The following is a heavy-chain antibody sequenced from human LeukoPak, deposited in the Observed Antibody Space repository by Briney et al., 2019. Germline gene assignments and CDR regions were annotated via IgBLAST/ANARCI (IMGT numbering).Heavy chain of an antibody. Sequence: SETLSLTCTVCGGSISSYYWSWTRQPPGKGLEWIGYIYYSGSTNYNPSLKSRVTISVDTSKNQFSLKLSSVTAADTAVYYCAYSSGWYYFDYWGQGTLVTVSS. J-gene: IGHJ4*02. CDR2: IYYSGST. CDR3: AYSSGWYYFDY. CDR1: GGSISSYY. D-gene: IGHD6-19*01. V-gene: IGHV4-59*08.